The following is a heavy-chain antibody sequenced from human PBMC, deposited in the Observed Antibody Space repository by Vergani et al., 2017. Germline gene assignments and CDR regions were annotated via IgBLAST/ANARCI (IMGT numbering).Heavy chain of an antibody. J-gene: IGHJ6*03. CDR1: GFTFSTYA. V-gene: IGHV3-33*01. CDR2: IYYDGRKK. D-gene: IGHD2-21*01. Sequence: QVQLVESGGGVVQPGRSLRLSCTSSGFTFSTYAMHWVGQAPGKGLEWVAIIYYDGRKKYYADSVKGRFTISRDNSRNTLDLLMSSLRAEDTAIYYCVREGSYCGSTTCRNPSYVYYYHMDVWGEGTTVTVSS. CDR3: VREGSYCGSTTCRNPSYVYYYHMDV.